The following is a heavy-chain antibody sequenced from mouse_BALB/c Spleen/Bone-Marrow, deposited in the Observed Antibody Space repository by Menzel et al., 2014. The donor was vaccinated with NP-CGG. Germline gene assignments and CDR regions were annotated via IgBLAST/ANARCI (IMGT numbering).Heavy chain of an antibody. Sequence: VQLQQSGAELMKPGASVKISCKATGYTFSNYWIDWVKQRPGHGLEWIGEILPGSGTANYNEKFKGKATFTADTSSNTAYMQLSSLTSEDSALYYCARASVFPYYFDFWGQGTTLTVSS. V-gene: IGHV1-9*01. CDR2: ILPGSGTA. J-gene: IGHJ2*01. CDR1: GYTFSNYW. D-gene: IGHD1-1*01. CDR3: ARASVFPYYFDF.